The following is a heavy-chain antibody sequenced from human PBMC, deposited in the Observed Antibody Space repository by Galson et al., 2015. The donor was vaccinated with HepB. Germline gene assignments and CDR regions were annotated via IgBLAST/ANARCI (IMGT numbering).Heavy chain of an antibody. D-gene: IGHD6-13*01. CDR2: IDWDDDK. CDR3: ARFTLAAAANTSYYYYGLDV. Sequence: PALVKPTQTLTLTCTFSGFSLRSSGMCVTWIRQPPGKALQWLARIDWDDDKEYSPSLKTRLTISKDTSKNQVVLTMTNMDAVDTGTYYCARFTLAAAANTSYYYYGLDVWGQGTTVTVSS. J-gene: IGHJ6*02. CDR1: GFSLRSSGMC. V-gene: IGHV2-70*11.